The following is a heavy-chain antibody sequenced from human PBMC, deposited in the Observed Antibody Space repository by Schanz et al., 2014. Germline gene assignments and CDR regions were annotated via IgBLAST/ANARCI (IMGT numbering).Heavy chain of an antibody. V-gene: IGHV3-30*19. J-gene: IGHJ5*02. Sequence: VQLLESGGGLVQPGGSLRLSCATSGLNFDYYGMNWVRQAPGKGLEWVAQISHDGHRDFYAGSVKGRFTISRDNSKNTLYLQINSLRAEDTAVYYCASGGYCTNGVCNGGRNWFDPWGQGTLVTVSS. D-gene: IGHD2-8*01. CDR3: ASGGYCTNGVCNGGRNWFDP. CDR2: ISHDGHRD. CDR1: GLNFDYYG.